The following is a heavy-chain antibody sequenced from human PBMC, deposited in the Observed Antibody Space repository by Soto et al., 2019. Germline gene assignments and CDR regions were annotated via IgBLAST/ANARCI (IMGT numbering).Heavy chain of an antibody. CDR1: GFTFSNAW. J-gene: IGHJ4*02. CDR3: NTEEVF. V-gene: IGHV3-15*01. CDR2: IKSKTDGGTT. Sequence: EVQLVESGGGLVKPGGSLRLSCAASGFTFSNAWMSWVRQAPGKGLEWVDRIKSKTDGGTTDYAAPVKGRFTISRDDSKNTLYLQMNSMKTEEKAVYYCNTEEVFWGQGTLVTVSS.